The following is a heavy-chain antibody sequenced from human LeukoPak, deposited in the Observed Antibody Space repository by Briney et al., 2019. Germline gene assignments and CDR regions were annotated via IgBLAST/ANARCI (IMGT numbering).Heavy chain of an antibody. CDR2: VTPNSGAT. Sequence: ASVKVSCKASGYTFTAYNIHWVRQAPGQGLEWMGWVTPNSGATNYAQQFQGRVTMTRDTSISTAYMELSRLRSDDTAVYYCARVSYYYDSSGYYSFWGQGTLVTVSS. CDR3: ARVSYYYDSSGYYSF. D-gene: IGHD3-22*01. V-gene: IGHV1-2*02. CDR1: GYTFTAYN. J-gene: IGHJ4*02.